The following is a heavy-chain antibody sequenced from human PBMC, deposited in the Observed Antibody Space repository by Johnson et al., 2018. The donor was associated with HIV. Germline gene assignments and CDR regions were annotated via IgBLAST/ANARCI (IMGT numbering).Heavy chain of an antibody. CDR2: IRYDGSNK. V-gene: IGHV3-30*02. D-gene: IGHD1-1*01. J-gene: IGHJ3*02. CDR1: GFTFSSYG. CDR3: TTEYNLNDKGGALDI. Sequence: QEQLVESGGGVVQPGGSLRLSCAASGFTFSSYGMHWVRQAPGKGLEWVAFIRYDGSNKYYADSVKGRFTISRDNSKNTLYLQMNSLKTEDTAVYYCTTEYNLNDKGGALDIWAKGQWSPSLQ.